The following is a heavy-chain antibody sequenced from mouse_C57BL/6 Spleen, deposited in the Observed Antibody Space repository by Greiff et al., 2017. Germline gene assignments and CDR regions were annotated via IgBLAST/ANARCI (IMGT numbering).Heavy chain of an antibody. Sequence: QVQLQQPGAELVRPGSSVKLSCKASGYTFTSYWMHWVKQRPIQGLEWIGNIDPSDSETHSNQKFKDKATLTVDKSSSTAYMQLSSLTAEDSAVYYCARGDYYGSSYDWYFDVWGTGTTVTVSS. V-gene: IGHV1-52*01. J-gene: IGHJ1*03. D-gene: IGHD1-1*01. CDR2: IDPSDSET. CDR3: ARGDYYGSSYDWYFDV. CDR1: GYTFTSYW.